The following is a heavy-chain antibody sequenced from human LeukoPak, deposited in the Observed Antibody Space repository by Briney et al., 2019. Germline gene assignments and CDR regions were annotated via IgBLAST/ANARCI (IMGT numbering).Heavy chain of an antibody. Sequence: GGSLRLSCAASGFTFSNSAMNWVRQAPGKGLEWVSYISSSGTTIYYADSVKGRFTISRDNAKNSLYLQMNSLRAEDTAVYYCASTCSGVPGEYYLDNWGQGTLVTVSS. J-gene: IGHJ4*02. CDR2: ISSSGTTI. D-gene: IGHD3-10*01. V-gene: IGHV3-48*03. CDR1: GFTFSNSA. CDR3: ASTCSGVPGEYYLDN.